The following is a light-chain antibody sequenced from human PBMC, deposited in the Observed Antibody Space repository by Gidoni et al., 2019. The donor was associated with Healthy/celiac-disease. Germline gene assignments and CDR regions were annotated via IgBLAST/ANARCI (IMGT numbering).Light chain of an antibody. Sequence: IRMTQSPSSFSASTGDRVTITCRASQGISSYLAWYQQKPGKAPKLQIYAASTLQSGVPSRFSGSGSGTDFTLTISCLQSEDFATYYCQQYYSYPRTFGPGTKVDIK. J-gene: IGKJ3*01. V-gene: IGKV1-8*01. CDR2: AAS. CDR3: QQYYSYPRT. CDR1: QGISSY.